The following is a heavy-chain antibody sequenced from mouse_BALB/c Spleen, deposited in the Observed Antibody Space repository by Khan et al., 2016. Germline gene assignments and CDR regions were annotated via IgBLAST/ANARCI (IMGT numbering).Heavy chain of an antibody. CDR1: GFNIKDTY. CDR2: MDPANGKT. J-gene: IGHJ2*01. Sequence: VQLQQPGAELVKPGASVKLSCTASGFNIKDTYIHWVKQRPEQCLEWIGRMDPANGKTKYDPNFQGKATITADTSSNTAYLHLSSSPSEDPAVNYGAGDGYYWGQGTTLTDSS. CDR3: AGDGYY. V-gene: IGHV14-3*02. D-gene: IGHD2-3*01.